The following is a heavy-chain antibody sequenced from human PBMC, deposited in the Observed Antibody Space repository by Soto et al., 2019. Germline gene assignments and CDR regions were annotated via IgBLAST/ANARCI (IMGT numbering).Heavy chain of an antibody. J-gene: IGHJ6*02. D-gene: IGHD5-18*01. Sequence: PGGSLRLSCAASGFTFSSYWMSWVRQAPGKGLEWVANIKHDGSEKYYVDSVKGRFTISRDNAKNSLYLQMNSPRAEDTAVYYCAREGFSFGRNFYGVDVWGQGTKVTVSS. V-gene: IGHV3-7*03. CDR3: AREGFSFGRNFYGVDV. CDR1: GFTFSSYW. CDR2: IKHDGSEK.